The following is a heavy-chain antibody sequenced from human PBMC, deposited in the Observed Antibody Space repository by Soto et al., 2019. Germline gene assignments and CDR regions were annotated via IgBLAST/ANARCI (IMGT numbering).Heavy chain of an antibody. CDR1: GFTFSNYA. V-gene: IGHV3-30-3*01. Sequence: GWSLRLSCAASGFTFSNYAMHLVRQAPGKGLEWVAVISYDGSNRYYADSVKGRFTISRDNSKNTLYLQMNSLRAEDTAVYYCARDVESGSSQYYYYSYGMDVWGKGTKVTVSS. CDR2: ISYDGSNR. J-gene: IGHJ6*04. CDR3: ARDVESGSSQYYYYSYGMDV. D-gene: IGHD1-26*01.